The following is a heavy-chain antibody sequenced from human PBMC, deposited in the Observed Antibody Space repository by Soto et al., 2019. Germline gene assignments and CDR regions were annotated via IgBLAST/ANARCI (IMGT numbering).Heavy chain of an antibody. CDR3: ARLGHDSSDKEGSYGMDV. CDR1: GYSFTSYW. V-gene: IGHV5-10-1*01. D-gene: IGHD3-22*01. Sequence: GESLKISCKGSGYSFTSYWISWVRQMPGKGLEWMGRIDPSDSYTNYSPSFQGHVTISADKSISTAYLQWSSLKASDTAMYYCARLGHDSSDKEGSYGMDVWGQGTTVTVSS. J-gene: IGHJ6*02. CDR2: IDPSDSYT.